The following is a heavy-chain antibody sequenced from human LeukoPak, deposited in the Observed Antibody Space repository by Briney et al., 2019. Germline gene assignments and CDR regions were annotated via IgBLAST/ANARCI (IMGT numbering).Heavy chain of an antibody. CDR3: ARGRFYYGSGSYCFDY. V-gene: IGHV4-31*03. CDR1: GGSISSGGYY. Sequence: SQTLSLTCTVSGGSISSGGYYWSWSRQHPGTCLEWMGYIYYSGSTYYNPSPKSRVTISLDTSKNQCSLKLSSVTAADTAVYYCARGRFYYGSGSYCFDYRGQGTLVTVSS. J-gene: IGHJ4*02. D-gene: IGHD3-10*01. CDR2: IYYSGST.